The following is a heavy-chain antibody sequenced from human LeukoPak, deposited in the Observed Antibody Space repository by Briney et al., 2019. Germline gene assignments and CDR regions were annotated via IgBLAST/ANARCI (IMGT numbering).Heavy chain of an antibody. J-gene: IGHJ3*02. V-gene: IGHV4-31*03. Sequence: SETLSLTCTVSGGSISSGGYYWSWIHQHPGKGLEWIGYIYYSGSTYYNPSLKSRVTISVDTSKNHFSLKLSSVTAADTAVYYCARDSVDTAMVSAFDIWGQGTMVTVSS. CDR1: GGSISSGGYY. D-gene: IGHD5-18*01. CDR3: ARDSVDTAMVSAFDI. CDR2: IYYSGST.